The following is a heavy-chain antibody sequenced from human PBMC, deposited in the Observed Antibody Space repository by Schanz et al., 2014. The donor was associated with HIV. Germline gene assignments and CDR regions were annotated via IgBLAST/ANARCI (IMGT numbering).Heavy chain of an antibody. Sequence: QAQLQQWGAGLLKPSETLTLTCVVYGGSFSGHYWSWIRQPPGRGLEWIGEIYQSGGTDYSPSFKSRIPISVDTSKNQVSLNLKSMTAADTAVYYCTRGRWQDGGPLPFDSWGRGTLVTVSS. D-gene: IGHD3-16*01. V-gene: IGHV4-34*02. CDR2: IYQSGGT. CDR1: GGSFSGHY. CDR3: TRGRWQDGGPLPFDS. J-gene: IGHJ4*02.